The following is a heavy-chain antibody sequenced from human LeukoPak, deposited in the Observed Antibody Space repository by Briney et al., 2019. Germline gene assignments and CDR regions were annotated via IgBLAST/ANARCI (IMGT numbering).Heavy chain of an antibody. D-gene: IGHD6-13*01. CDR3: AREIHSSSWYDYFDY. CDR2: IYTSGST. Sequence: SETLSLTCTVSGGSISSYYWSWIRQPAGKGLEWIGRIYTSGSTNYNPSLKSRVTISVDTSKNQFSLKLSSVTAADTAVYYCAREIHSSSWYDYFDYWGQGTLVTVSS. CDR1: GGSISSYY. J-gene: IGHJ4*02. V-gene: IGHV4-4*07.